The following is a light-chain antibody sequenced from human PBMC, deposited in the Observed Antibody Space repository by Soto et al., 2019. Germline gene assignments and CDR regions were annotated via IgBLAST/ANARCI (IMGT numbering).Light chain of an antibody. V-gene: IGLV3-27*01. J-gene: IGLJ2*01. Sequence: SYELTQPSSVSVSPGQPATITCSGDLLSKKYVRWFQQKPGQAPILIIYKDSERPSGIPERFSGSSSGTTVTLTISGAQVEDEADYYCYSAADNNVVFGGGTKLTVL. CDR2: KDS. CDR1: LLSKKY. CDR3: YSAADNNVV.